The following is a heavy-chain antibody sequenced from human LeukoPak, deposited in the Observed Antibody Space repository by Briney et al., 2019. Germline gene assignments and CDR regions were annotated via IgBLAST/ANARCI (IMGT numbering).Heavy chain of an antibody. J-gene: IGHJ5*02. CDR3: ARTVKRDWFDP. CDR1: GGSISSYY. CDR2: IYYSWSP. Sequence: SETLSLTCTVSGGSISSYYWSWIRQPPGKGLEWIGYIYYSWSPNYNPSLKSRVTISVDTSKNQFSLKLSSVTAADTAVYYCARTVKRDWFDPWGQGTLVTVSS. V-gene: IGHV4-59*08.